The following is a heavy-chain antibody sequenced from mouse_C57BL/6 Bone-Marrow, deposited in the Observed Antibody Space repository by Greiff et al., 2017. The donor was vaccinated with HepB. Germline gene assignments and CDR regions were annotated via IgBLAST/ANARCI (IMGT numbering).Heavy chain of an antibody. V-gene: IGHV3-6*01. CDR2: ISYDGSN. CDR1: GYSITSGYY. CDR3: AGNLGYFDY. J-gene: IGHJ2*01. Sequence: DVQLQESGPGLVKPSQSLSLTCSVTGYSITSGYYWNWIRQFPGNKLEWMGYISYDGSNNYNPSLKNRISITRDTSKNQFFLKLNSVTTEDTATYYCAGNLGYFDYWGQGTTLTVSS.